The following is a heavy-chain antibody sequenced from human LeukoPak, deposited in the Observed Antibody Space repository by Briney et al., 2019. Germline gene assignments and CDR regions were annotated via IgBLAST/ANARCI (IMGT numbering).Heavy chain of an antibody. Sequence: ASVKVSCKASGYTFTGYYMHWVRQAPGQGLEWMGWINPNSGGTNYAQKFQGRVTMTRDTSISTAYMELSRLRSDDTAVYYCARMLMGYCSSTSCYTLDYWGQGTLVTASS. CDR1: GYTFTGYY. J-gene: IGHJ4*02. D-gene: IGHD2-2*02. V-gene: IGHV1-2*02. CDR3: ARMLMGYCSSTSCYTLDY. CDR2: INPNSGGT.